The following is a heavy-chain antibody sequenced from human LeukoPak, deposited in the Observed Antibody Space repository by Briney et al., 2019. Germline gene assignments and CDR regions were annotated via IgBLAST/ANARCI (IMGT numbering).Heavy chain of an antibody. CDR2: IYYSGST. D-gene: IGHD3-22*01. J-gene: IGHJ2*01. Sequence: PSETLSLTCTVSSGSISSYYWSWIRQPPGKGLEWIGYIYYSGSTNYNPSLKSRVTISVDTSKNQFSLKLSSVTAADTAVYYCAREYDSSGYYLGYFDLWGRGTLVTVSS. CDR1: SGSISSYY. CDR3: AREYDSSGYYLGYFDL. V-gene: IGHV4-59*01.